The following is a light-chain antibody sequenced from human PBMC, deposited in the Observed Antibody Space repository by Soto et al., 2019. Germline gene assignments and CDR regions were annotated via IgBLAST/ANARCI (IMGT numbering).Light chain of an antibody. V-gene: IGKV3-20*01. Sequence: EIVLTQSPATLSLPPGERATLSCRASQSISSYLAWYQQKPGQAPRLLIYAVSTRATGIPDRFSGSGSGTDFTLTISRLEPEDFAVYHCQQYVGSSRTFGQGTKVDIK. CDR3: QQYVGSSRT. CDR2: AVS. CDR1: QSISSY. J-gene: IGKJ1*01.